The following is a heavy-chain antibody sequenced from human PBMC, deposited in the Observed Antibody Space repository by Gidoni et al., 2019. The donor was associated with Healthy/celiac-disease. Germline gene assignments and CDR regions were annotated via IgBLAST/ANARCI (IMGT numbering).Heavy chain of an antibody. V-gene: IGHV3-30*04. CDR2: ISYDGRNK. CDR3: AREGIVVVPAAYFDY. Sequence: QVQLVESGGGVVQPGRSLRLSCAASGFTFSSYAMHWVRQAPGKGREWVAVISYDGRNKYYADAVKGRFTSSRDNSKNTLYLQMNSLRAEDTAVYYCAREGIVVVPAAYFDYWGQGTLVTVSS. D-gene: IGHD2-2*01. CDR1: GFTFSSYA. J-gene: IGHJ4*02.